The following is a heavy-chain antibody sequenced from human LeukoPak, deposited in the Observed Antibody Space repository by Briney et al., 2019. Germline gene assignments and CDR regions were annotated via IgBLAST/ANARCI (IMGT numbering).Heavy chain of an antibody. Sequence: PSETLSLTCTVSGGSISGYYWNWIRQPPGKGLEWIGFIYYSGTTNYNPSLKSRVTISLDTSKNQFSLKLRYVTAADTAVYYCARGDWRRGFDPWGQGTLVTVSS. D-gene: IGHD1-1*01. J-gene: IGHJ5*02. V-gene: IGHV4-59*01. CDR3: ARGDWRRGFDP. CDR1: GGSISGYY. CDR2: IYYSGTT.